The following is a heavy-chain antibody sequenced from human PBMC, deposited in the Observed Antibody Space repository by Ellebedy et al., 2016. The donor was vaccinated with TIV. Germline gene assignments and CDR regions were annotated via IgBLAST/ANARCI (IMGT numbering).Heavy chain of an antibody. V-gene: IGHV1-46*01. CDR3: ASPRGPSRGDSRPSSKDYYGMDV. CDR1: GYTFTSYY. J-gene: IGHJ6*02. Sequence: ASVKVSXKASGYTFTSYYMHWVRQAPGQGLEWMGIINPSGGSTSYAQKFQGRVTMTRDTSTSTVYMELSSLRSEDTAVYYCASPRGPSRGDSRPSSKDYYGMDVWGQGTTVTVSS. D-gene: IGHD6-13*01. CDR2: INPSGGST.